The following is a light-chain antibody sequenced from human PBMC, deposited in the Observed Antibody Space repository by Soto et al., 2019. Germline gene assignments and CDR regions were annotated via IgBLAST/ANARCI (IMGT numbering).Light chain of an antibody. V-gene: IGKV3-15*01. CDR1: QSVSSN. J-gene: IGKJ4*02. CDR3: QQYNNWPLT. CDR2: GAS. Sequence: EIVMTQSPATLSVSPGERATLYCRASQSVSSNLAWYQQNPGQAPRLLIYGASTRATGIPARFSGSGSGTEFTLTISSLQSEDFAVYYGQQYNNWPLTFGGGTKVEIK.